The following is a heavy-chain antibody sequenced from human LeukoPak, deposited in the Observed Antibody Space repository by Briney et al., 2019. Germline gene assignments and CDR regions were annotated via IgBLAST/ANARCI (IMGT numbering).Heavy chain of an antibody. V-gene: IGHV4-4*07. CDR2: IYTSGST. D-gene: IGHD5-18*01. CDR1: GGSISSYY. J-gene: IGHJ6*03. CDR3: ARVGGYSYGVYYYYYMDV. Sequence: PSETLSLTCTVSGGSISSYYWSWIRQPAGKGLEWIGRIYTSGSTNYNPSLKSRVTMSVDTSKNQFSLKLSSVTAADTAVYYCARVGGYSYGVYYYYYMDVWGKGTTVTISS.